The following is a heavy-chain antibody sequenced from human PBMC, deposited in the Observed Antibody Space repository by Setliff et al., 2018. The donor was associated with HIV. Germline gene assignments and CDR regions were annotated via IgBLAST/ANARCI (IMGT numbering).Heavy chain of an antibody. J-gene: IGHJ3*02. V-gene: IGHV4-4*09. CDR1: GDTDFY. D-gene: IGHD3-3*01. CDR2: IHASGKT. Sequence: SETLSLTCTVSGDTDFYCNWIRQPPGKGLEWIGYIHASGKTNYNPSLKSRVTISLDTSKMQFSLHLTSVTAADTAVYYCARHSDFWSEDAFDIWAQGTVVTVSS. CDR3: ARHSDFWSEDAFDI.